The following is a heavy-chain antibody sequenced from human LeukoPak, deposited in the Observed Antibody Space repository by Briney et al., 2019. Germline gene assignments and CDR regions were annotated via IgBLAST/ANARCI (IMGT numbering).Heavy chain of an antibody. Sequence: PGGSLRLSCAASGFTFSSYAMSWVRQAPGKGLEWVSGISGSGGSTYYADSVKGRFTISRDNSKKTLYLQVNSLRAEDTAVYYCAKDSKIVGPTFRSYHYMDVWGKGTTVTVSS. CDR3: AKDSKIVGPTFRSYHYMDV. CDR2: ISGSGGST. J-gene: IGHJ6*03. D-gene: IGHD1-26*01. CDR1: GFTFSSYA. V-gene: IGHV3-23*01.